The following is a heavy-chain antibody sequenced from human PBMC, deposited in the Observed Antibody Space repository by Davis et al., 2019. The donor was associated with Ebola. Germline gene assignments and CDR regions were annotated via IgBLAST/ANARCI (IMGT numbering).Heavy chain of an antibody. D-gene: IGHD5-18*01. Sequence: MPSETLSLTCAVYGGSFSGYYWSWIRQPPGKGLEWIGEINHSGSTNYNPSLKIRVTIPLDTSKNQFSLKLSSVTAADTAVYYWARSPSYSYGLVWFDPWGQGTLVTVSS. CDR2: INHSGST. CDR1: GGSFSGYY. V-gene: IGHV4-34*01. J-gene: IGHJ5*02. CDR3: ARSPSYSYGLVWFDP.